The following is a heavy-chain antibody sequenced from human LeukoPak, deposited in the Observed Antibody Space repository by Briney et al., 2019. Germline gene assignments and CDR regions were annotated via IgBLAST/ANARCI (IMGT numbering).Heavy chain of an antibody. CDR2: IYYSGST. CDR1: GGSINGFY. Sequence: SETLSLTCTVSGGSINGFYWSWIRQPPGKGLEWIGYIYYSGSTNYNPSLRSRVTISVDRSKNQFSLKMNSVPAADTAMYYCAGLHFAAAEEFDPWGQGTLVTVSS. CDR3: AGLHFAAAEEFDP. J-gene: IGHJ5*02. D-gene: IGHD6-13*01. V-gene: IGHV4-59*08.